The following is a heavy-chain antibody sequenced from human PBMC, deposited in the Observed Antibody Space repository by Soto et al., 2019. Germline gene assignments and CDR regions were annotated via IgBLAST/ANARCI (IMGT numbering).Heavy chain of an antibody. Sequence: VGSLRLSCAASGFTFSSYWMHWVRQAPGKGLVWVSRINSDGSSTSYADSVKGRFTISRDNAKNTLYLQMNSLRAEDTAVYYCARAGGHMNYCYYFGMDVWGKGIT. CDR1: GFTFSSYW. D-gene: IGHD3-16*01. V-gene: IGHV3-74*01. CDR2: INSDGSST. CDR3: ARAGGHMNYCYYFGMDV. J-gene: IGHJ6*04.